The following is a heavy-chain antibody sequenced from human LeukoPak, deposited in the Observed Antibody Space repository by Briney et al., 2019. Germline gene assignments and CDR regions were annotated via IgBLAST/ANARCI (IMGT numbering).Heavy chain of an antibody. CDR2: IYTSGST. CDR1: GGSISSYY. V-gene: IGHV4-4*07. D-gene: IGHD2-21*01. Sequence: SETLSLTCTVSGGSISSYYWSWIRQPAGKGLEWIGRIYTSGSTNYNPSLKSRVTMSVDTSKNQFSLKLSSVTAADTAVYYCARDGDVGPQSTRYYYYGMDVWGQGTTVTVSS. CDR3: ARDGDVGPQSTRYYYYGMDV. J-gene: IGHJ6*02.